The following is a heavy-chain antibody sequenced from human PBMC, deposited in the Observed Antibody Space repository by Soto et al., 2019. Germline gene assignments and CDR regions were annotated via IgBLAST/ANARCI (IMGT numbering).Heavy chain of an antibody. CDR2: IKQDGSEK. CDR3: ASGINDILTGYYDRDAFDI. CDR1: GFTFSSYW. J-gene: IGHJ3*02. V-gene: IGHV3-7*01. Sequence: EVQLVESGGGLVQPGGSLRLSCAASGFTFSSYWMSWVRQAPGKGLEWVANIKQDGSEKYYVDSVKGRFTISRDNAKNSLYLQMNSLRAEDTAVYYCASGINDILTGYYDRDAFDIWGQGTMVTVSS. D-gene: IGHD3-9*01.